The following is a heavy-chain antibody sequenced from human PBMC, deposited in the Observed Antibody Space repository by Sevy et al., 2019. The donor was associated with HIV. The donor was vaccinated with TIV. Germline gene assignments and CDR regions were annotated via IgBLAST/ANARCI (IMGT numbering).Heavy chain of an antibody. CDR3: TRGYYYDSSGYSDY. J-gene: IGHJ4*02. V-gene: IGHV3-49*03. Sequence: GGSLRLSCTGSGFTFGDYAMSWFRQAPGMGLEWVGFIRSKDYGGAKEYAASGKGRFTISRDDSKSIADLQMNSLKTEDTAVYYCTRGYYYDSSGYSDYWGQGTLVTVSS. CDR1: GFTFGDYA. D-gene: IGHD3-22*01. CDR2: IRSKDYGGAK.